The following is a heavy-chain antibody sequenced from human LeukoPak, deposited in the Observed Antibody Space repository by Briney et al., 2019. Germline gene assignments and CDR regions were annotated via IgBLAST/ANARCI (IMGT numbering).Heavy chain of an antibody. CDR3: ARVRSDTSGWYHFDY. J-gene: IGHJ4*02. CDR1: GTTVSNNY. V-gene: IGHV3-53*01. CDR2: IYGDGRT. Sequence: PGGSLRLSCAASGTTVSNNYMSWVRQAPGKGLEWASIIYGDGRTYYADSVKGRFTISRDNSKNTLYLQMNSLRPEDTAVYYCARVRSDTSGWYHFDYWGQGTLVTVSS. D-gene: IGHD6-19*01.